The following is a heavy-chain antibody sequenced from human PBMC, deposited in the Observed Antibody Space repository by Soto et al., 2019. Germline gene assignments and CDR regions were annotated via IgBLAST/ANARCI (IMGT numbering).Heavy chain of an antibody. CDR3: AHVQFYYSDRRGYMDX. CDR1: GFPLSTSGVG. D-gene: IGHD3-22*01. V-gene: IGHV2-5*01. J-gene: IGHJ4*02. CDR2: IYWNDDK. Sequence: FGPTLVHPTQTLTLTCTFSGFPLSTSGVGVGWSRHRPAKALEWIALIYWNDDKRYSPFMKNRITITKDTSKNQVVFTLTNMEPVDKETYYCAHVQFYYSDRRGYMDXWGQGTLVTVSX.